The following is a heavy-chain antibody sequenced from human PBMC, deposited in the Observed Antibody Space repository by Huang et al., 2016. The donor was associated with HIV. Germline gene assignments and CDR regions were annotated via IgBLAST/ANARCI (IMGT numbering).Heavy chain of an antibody. J-gene: IGHJ5*02. CDR2: IYYSGST. Sequence: QVQLQESGPGLVKPSETLSLTCTVSGGSMSSYYWSWIRQPPGKGLEWIGDIYYSGSTNYNPSLKSRVTISVDTSKNQVSRRLSSVTAADTAVYYCASASIAARRWFDPWGQGSLVTVSS. CDR3: ASASIAARRWFDP. D-gene: IGHD6-6*01. CDR1: GGSMSSYY. V-gene: IGHV4-59*01.